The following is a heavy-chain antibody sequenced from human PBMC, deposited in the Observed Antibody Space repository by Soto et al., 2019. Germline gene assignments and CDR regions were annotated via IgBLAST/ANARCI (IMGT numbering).Heavy chain of an antibody. J-gene: IGHJ3*02. D-gene: IGHD3-9*01. CDR3: APSLPLRYFDWLFPLTPSHLFNI. CDR1: GGSFSGYY. Sequence: SETLSLTCAVYGGSFSGYYWSWIRQPPGKGLEWIGEINHSGSTNYNPSLKSRVTTSVDTSKNQFSLKLSSVTAADTAVYYCAPSLPLRYFDWLFPLTPSHLFNIWAQGIMVTFS. CDR2: INHSGST. V-gene: IGHV4-34*01.